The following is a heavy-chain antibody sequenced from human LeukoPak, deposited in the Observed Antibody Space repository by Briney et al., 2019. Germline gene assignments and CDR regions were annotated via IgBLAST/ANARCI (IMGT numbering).Heavy chain of an antibody. CDR1: GLTFSSYS. Sequence: GGSLRLSCAASGLTFSSYSMNGVRQAPGKGLEGVSSISSSSSYIYYADSVKGRFTISRDNAKNSLYLQMNSLRAKDTAVYYCASYYYYYYMDVWGKGTTVTVSS. V-gene: IGHV3-21*01. CDR2: ISSSSSYI. J-gene: IGHJ6*03. CDR3: ASYYYYYYMDV.